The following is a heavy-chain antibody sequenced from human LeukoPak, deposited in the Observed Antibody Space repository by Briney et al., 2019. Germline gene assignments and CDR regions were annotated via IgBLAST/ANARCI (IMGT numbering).Heavy chain of an antibody. D-gene: IGHD3-3*01. Sequence: PSETLSLTCAVYGGSFSGYYWSWIRQPPGKGLEWIGEINQSGSTNYNPSLKSRVTISVDTSKNRFSLKLSSVTAADTAVYYCARGGRSIYYDFWSGYRRPFDYWGQGTLVTVSS. J-gene: IGHJ4*02. V-gene: IGHV4-34*01. CDR1: GGSFSGYY. CDR3: ARGGRSIYYDFWSGYRRPFDY. CDR2: INQSGST.